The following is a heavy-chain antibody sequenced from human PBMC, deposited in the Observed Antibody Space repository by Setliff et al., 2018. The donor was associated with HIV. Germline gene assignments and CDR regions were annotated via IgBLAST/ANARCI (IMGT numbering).Heavy chain of an antibody. CDR3: ARAYDYSNYFHYYMDV. CDR2: IYYSGST. CDR1: GGSISSHY. Sequence: SETLSLTCTVSGGSISSHYWGWIRQPPGKGLQWIGYIYYSGSTNYNPSLKSRVTISVDTSKNQFSLKLSSLTAADTAVYYCARAYDYSNYFHYYMDVWGKGTTVTVSS. V-gene: IGHV4-59*11. J-gene: IGHJ6*03. D-gene: IGHD4-4*01.